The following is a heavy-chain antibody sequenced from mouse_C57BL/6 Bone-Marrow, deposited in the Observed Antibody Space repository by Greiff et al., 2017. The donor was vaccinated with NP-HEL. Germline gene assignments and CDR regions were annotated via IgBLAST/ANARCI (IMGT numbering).Heavy chain of an antibody. CDR3: ARYQLLLRSRYFDG. CDR2: ISYGGSYT. CDR1: GFTFSSYA. Sequence: EVKLVESGGGLVKPGGSLKLSCAASGFTFSSYALSWVRQTPEKRLEWVATISYGGSYTYYPDNVNGRFTISRDNAKNNLYLQMRHLKTEDTATYYCARYQLLLRSRYFDGWGTGTTVTVSS. V-gene: IGHV5-4*03. J-gene: IGHJ1*03. D-gene: IGHD1-1*01.